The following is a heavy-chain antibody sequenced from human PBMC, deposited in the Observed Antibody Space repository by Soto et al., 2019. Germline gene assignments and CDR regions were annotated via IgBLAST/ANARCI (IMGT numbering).Heavy chain of an antibody. CDR3: AKDPIKGVVVASYFDY. Sequence: EVQLLESGGGLVQPGGSLRLSCVASGSTFSSYAMNWVRQAPGKGLEWVSAISGSGTTTYYADSVKGRFTVSRDNSNNTLYLHMNSLRADDAAVYYCAKDPIKGVVVASYFDYWGQGALVTVSS. V-gene: IGHV3-23*01. D-gene: IGHD2-15*01. CDR2: ISGSGTTT. CDR1: GSTFSSYA. J-gene: IGHJ4*02.